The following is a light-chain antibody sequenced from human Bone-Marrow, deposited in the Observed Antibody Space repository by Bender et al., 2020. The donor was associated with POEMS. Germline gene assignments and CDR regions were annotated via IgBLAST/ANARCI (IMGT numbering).Light chain of an antibody. CDR1: RSNIGSNY. CDR2: KNN. J-gene: IGLJ1*01. Sequence: QSVVTQPPSASGTPGQRVTISCSGSRSNIGSNYVYWYQQLPGTAPKLLIYKNNQRPLGVPDRFSGSKSGTSASLAISGLRSEDEADYYCASWDDSLSGGVFGTGTKVTVL. CDR3: ASWDDSLSGGV. V-gene: IGLV1-47*01.